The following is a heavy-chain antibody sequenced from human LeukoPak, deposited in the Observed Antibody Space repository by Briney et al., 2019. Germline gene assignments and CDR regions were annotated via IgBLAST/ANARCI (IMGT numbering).Heavy chain of an antibody. Sequence: EASVKVSCTASGFTFTSSAVQWVRQARGQRLEWIGWIVVGSGNTNYAQKFQERVTITRDMSTSTAYMELSSLRSEDTAVYYCAAATTVTTVDAFDIWGQGTMVTVSS. V-gene: IGHV1-58*01. CDR2: IVVGSGNT. CDR3: AAATTVTTVDAFDI. J-gene: IGHJ3*02. D-gene: IGHD4-17*01. CDR1: GFTFTSSA.